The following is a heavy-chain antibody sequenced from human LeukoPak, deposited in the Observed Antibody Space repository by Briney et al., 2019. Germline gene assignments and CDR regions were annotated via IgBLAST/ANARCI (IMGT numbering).Heavy chain of an antibody. Sequence: GGSLRLSCAASGFTFSHYIMTWVRQAPGKGLEWVSSIDESGGSTYYADSVKGQCTISRDNSKSSLYLEMNNLRAEDTAVYYCARGSSDWPYYLNYWGQGILVTVSS. V-gene: IGHV3-23*01. CDR1: GFTFSHYI. J-gene: IGHJ4*02. CDR2: IDESGGST. CDR3: ARGSSDWPYYLNY. D-gene: IGHD2-21*02.